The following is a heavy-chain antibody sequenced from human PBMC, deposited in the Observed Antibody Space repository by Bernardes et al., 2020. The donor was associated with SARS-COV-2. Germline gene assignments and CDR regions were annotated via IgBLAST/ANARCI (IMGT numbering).Heavy chain of an antibody. J-gene: IGHJ6*02. CDR2: ISSSSSYT. V-gene: IGHV3-11*06. D-gene: IGHD3-9*01. CDR1: GFTFSDYY. CDR3: ARDQSGLRYFDWLSPGLRNYGMDV. Sequence: GGSLRLSCAASGFTFSDYYMSWIRQAPGKGLEWVSYISSSSSYTNYADSVKGRFTISRDNAKNSLYLQMNSLRAEDTAVYYCARDQSGLRYFDWLSPGLRNYGMDVWGQGTTVTVSS.